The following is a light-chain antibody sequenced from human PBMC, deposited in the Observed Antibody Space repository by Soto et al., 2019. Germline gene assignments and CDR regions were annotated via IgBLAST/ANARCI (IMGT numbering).Light chain of an antibody. Sequence: QSVLTQPASVSGSPGQSIAISCTGTSSDVVTYKYGSWYQQHPGKAPKLMIYEVSIRPSGVSDRFSGSKSGNTASLTISGLRPEDESYYYCCSDAGSTTRVVFGGGTKFTVL. CDR2: EVS. CDR1: SSDVVTYKY. CDR3: CSDAGSTTRVV. V-gene: IGLV2-14*01. J-gene: IGLJ2*01.